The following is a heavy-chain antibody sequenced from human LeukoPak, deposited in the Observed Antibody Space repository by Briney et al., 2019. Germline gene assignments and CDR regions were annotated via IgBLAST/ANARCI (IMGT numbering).Heavy chain of an antibody. V-gene: IGHV1-46*01. CDR2: INPSGGST. D-gene: IGHD3-9*01. J-gene: IGHJ6*02. CDR1: GYTFTSYY. CDR3: ARAGDYFDWLGYYYYYGMDV. Sequence: ASVKVSCKASGYTFTSYYMHWMRQAPGRGLEWMGIINPSGGSTSYAQKFQGRVTMTRDTSTSTVYMELSSLRSEDTAVYYCARAGDYFDWLGYYYYYGMDVWGQGTTVTVSS.